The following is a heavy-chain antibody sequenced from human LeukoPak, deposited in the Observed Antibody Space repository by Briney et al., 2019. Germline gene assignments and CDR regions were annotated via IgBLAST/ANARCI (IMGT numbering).Heavy chain of an antibody. J-gene: IGHJ3*02. CDR2: IRYDGSNK. Sequence: GGSLRLSCAASGFTFSSYSMHWVRQAPGKGLEGVAFIRYDGSNKYYAHSVKGRFTISRDNSKNTLYLQMNSLRAEDTAVYYRAKDRCSGGSCYSAFDIWGERTMVTLSS. D-gene: IGHD2-15*01. CDR1: GFTFSSYS. V-gene: IGHV3-30*02. CDR3: AKDRCSGGSCYSAFDI.